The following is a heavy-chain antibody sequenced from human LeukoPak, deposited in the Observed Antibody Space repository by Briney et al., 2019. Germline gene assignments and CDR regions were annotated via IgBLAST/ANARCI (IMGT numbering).Heavy chain of an antibody. J-gene: IGHJ4*02. CDR3: AKDSGSGSYYTPRIDY. CDR1: GFTFSSYG. Sequence: PGGSLRLSCAASGFTFSSYGMHWVRQAPGKGLEWVAVISYDGSNKYYADSVKGRFTISRDNSKNTLYLQMNSLRAEDTAVYYCAKDSGSGSYYTPRIDYWGQGTLVTVSS. V-gene: IGHV3-30*18. D-gene: IGHD3-10*01. CDR2: ISYDGSNK.